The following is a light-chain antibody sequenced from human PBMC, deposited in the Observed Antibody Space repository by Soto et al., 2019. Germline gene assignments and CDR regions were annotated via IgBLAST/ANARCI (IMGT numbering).Light chain of an antibody. V-gene: IGKV3-15*01. CDR2: GAS. CDR1: QSVSSN. CDR3: QQYNNWPPIP. J-gene: IGKJ1*01. Sequence: EIVMRQSPATLSVSPGERATLSCRASQSVSSNLAWYQQKPGQAPRLLIYGASTRATGIPARFSGSGSGTEFTLTISSLQSEDFAVYYCQQYNNWPPIPFGQGTKVDIK.